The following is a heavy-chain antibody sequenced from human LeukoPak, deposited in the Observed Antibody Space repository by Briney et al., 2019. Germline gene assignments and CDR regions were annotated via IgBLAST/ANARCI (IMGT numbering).Heavy chain of an antibody. Sequence: GASVKVSCEVSGYTLTELSMHWVRQAPGKGLEWMGGFDPEDGETIYAQKFQGRVTMTEDTSTDTAYMELSSLRSEGTAVYYCATWGSSLALYWFDPWGQGTLVTVSS. V-gene: IGHV1-24*01. J-gene: IGHJ5*02. CDR3: ATWGSSLALYWFDP. CDR2: FDPEDGET. D-gene: IGHD6-6*01. CDR1: GYTLTELS.